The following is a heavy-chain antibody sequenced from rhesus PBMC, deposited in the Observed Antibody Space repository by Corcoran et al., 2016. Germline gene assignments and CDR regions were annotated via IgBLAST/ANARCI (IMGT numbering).Heavy chain of an antibody. Sequence: QVQLQESGPGLVKPSETLSLTCAVSGGSFSSYWWSWIRQPPGKGLEWIGEINGNSGSTNYNPSRKSRVTISKDASKNQFSLKLSSVTAADTAVYYCARSVAAAIDYWGQGVLVTVSS. CDR2: INGNSGST. CDR3: ARSVAAAIDY. V-gene: IGHV4-80*01. J-gene: IGHJ4*01. D-gene: IGHD6-25*01. CDR1: GGSFSSYW.